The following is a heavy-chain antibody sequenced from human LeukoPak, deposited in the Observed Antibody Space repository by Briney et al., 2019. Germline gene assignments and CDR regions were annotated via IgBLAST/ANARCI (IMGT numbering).Heavy chain of an antibody. D-gene: IGHD5-18*01. CDR1: GGSLSGYY. V-gene: IGHV4-59*01. CDR2: IYYSGST. Sequence: SETLSLTCAVYGGSLSGYYWSWIRQPPGKGLEWIGYIYYSGSTNYNPSLKSRVTISVDTSKNQFSLKLSSVTAADTAVYYCARGRYSYGGAVGDYFDYWGQGTLVTVSS. CDR3: ARGRYSYGGAVGDYFDY. J-gene: IGHJ4*02.